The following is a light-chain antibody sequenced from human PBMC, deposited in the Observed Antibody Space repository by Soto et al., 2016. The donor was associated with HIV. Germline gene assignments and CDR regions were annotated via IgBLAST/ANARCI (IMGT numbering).Light chain of an antibody. CDR2: KTS. J-gene: IGKJ2*01. CDR3: LQHSNYPYT. Sequence: DIQMTQFPSTLSASIGDRVTITCRASQSVSVWLAWYQQKPGKAPNLLIFKTSTLEVGVPSRFSGSGSGTDFTLTLSSVQPDDFATYYCLQHSNYPYTFGQGTKLEIK. CDR1: QSVSVW. V-gene: IGKV1-5*03.